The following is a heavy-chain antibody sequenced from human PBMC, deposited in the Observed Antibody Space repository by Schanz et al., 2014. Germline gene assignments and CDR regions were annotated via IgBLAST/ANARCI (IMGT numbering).Heavy chain of an antibody. CDR1: GFTLSNSD. CDR2: ISGSGGST. CDR3: AKDPSHGAYDYYFDY. D-gene: IGHD3-16*01. J-gene: IGHJ4*02. Sequence: EQLVESGGGLVQPGGSLRLSCAASGFTLSNSDMHWVRQGTGKGLEWVSAISGSGGSTYYADSVKGRFTISRDNSKNTLYLQMNSLRAEDTAVYYCAKDPSHGAYDYYFDYWGQGTLVTVSS. V-gene: IGHV3-23*04.